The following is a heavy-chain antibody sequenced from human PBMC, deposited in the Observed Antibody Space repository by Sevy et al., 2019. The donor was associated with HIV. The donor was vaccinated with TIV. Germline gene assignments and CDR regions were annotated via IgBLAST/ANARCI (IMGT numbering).Heavy chain of an antibody. D-gene: IGHD2-2*01. J-gene: IGHJ4*02. CDR3: ARRAGYCSSTNCPGYFDY. V-gene: IGHV3-23*01. Sequence: GGSLRLSCAASGFTFSSYAMSWVRQAPGKGLEWVSTIRDNDGTYYADSVKGRFTISRDTSKNTLYLQVNSMRAEDTAFYYCARRAGYCSSTNCPGYFDYWGQGTLVTVSS. CDR2: IRDNDGT. CDR1: GFTFSSYA.